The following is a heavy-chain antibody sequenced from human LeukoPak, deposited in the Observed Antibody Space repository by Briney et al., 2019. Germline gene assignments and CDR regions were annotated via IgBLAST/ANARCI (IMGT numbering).Heavy chain of an antibody. CDR2: INSNSADT. J-gene: IGHJ1*01. Sequence: ASMKVSCKTSGYSFIDYYIHWVRQAPGQGREWMGWINSNSADTNYAQNFQGRVTMTRDTSISTAYMELSRLRSDDTALYYCARIGISARGTNFHHWGQGTLVTVSS. CDR1: GYSFIDYY. D-gene: IGHD6-13*01. CDR3: ARIGISARGTNFHH. V-gene: IGHV1-2*02.